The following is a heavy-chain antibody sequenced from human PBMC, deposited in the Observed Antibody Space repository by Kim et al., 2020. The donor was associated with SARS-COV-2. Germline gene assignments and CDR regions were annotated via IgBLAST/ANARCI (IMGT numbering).Heavy chain of an antibody. D-gene: IGHD2-2*01. CDR3: AKGGAIVPAAATA. Sequence: FAGSVKGRFTISRDNSKSSLYLQMSSLRTEDTALYYCAKGGAIVPAAATAWGQGTLVIVSS. J-gene: IGHJ5*02. V-gene: IGHV3-43*01.